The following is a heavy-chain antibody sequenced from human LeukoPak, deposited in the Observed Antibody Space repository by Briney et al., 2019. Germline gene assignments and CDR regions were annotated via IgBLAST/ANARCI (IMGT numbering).Heavy chain of an antibody. Sequence: PGGSLRLSCAASGFTFSSYGMHWVRQAPGKGLKWVAFIRYDGSNKYYADSVKGRFTISRDNSKNTLYLQMNSLRAEDTAVYYCAKKPGGPYSYGYESGDPWGQGTLVTVSS. CDR1: GFTFSSYG. V-gene: IGHV3-30*02. D-gene: IGHD5-18*01. CDR3: AKKPGGPYSYGYESGDP. J-gene: IGHJ5*02. CDR2: IRYDGSNK.